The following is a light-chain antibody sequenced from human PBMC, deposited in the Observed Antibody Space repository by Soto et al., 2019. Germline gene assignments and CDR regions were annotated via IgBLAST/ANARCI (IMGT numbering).Light chain of an antibody. J-gene: IGKJ3*01. CDR1: QGIDNA. V-gene: IGKV1D-13*01. CDR3: QQSNEYPRAFT. CDR2: DAS. Sequence: AIQLTQSPSSLSASVGDRVTITCRSSQGIDNALAWYQQTPGMAPKLLIFDASSLQSGVPARFSGSASGTEFTLTISSLQPEDVATYYCQQSNEYPRAFTFGPGTKVDI.